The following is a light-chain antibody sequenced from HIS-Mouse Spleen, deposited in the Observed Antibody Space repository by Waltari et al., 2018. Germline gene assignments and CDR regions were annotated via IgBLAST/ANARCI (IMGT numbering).Light chain of an antibody. J-gene: IGKJ1*01. CDR1: QSVSSN. CDR3: QQYNNLWT. CDR2: GGS. V-gene: IGKV3-15*01. Sequence: EIVMTQSPATLSVSLGERATLSCRASQSVSSNLAWYQQKPGQAPRLLIYGGSTRATGIPARFSGSGSGTEFTLTISSMQSEDFAVYYCQQYNNLWTFGQGTKVEIK.